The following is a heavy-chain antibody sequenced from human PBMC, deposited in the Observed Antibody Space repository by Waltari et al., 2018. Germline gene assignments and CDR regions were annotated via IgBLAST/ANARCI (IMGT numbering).Heavy chain of an antibody. Sequence: EVQLVESGGNLVQPGGSLRLSCAASGFAFSTYWMSWVRQAPGKGLEWVANVKEDGSEKYYVDSLKCRFTISRDNAKNSLYLQMNSLRAEDTAVYFCARGRVDFAYWGQGTLVTVSS. CDR3: ARGRVDFAY. J-gene: IGHJ4*02. V-gene: IGHV3-7*01. CDR2: VKEDGSEK. CDR1: GFAFSTYW.